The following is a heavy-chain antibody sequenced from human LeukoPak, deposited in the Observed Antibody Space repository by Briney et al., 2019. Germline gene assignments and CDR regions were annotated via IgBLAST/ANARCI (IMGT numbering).Heavy chain of an antibody. CDR1: GFTFSSYE. CDR3: AREGIFLRGYSYGYFDY. D-gene: IGHD5-18*01. J-gene: IGHJ4*02. V-gene: IGHV3-48*03. CDR2: ISSSGSTI. Sequence: GGSLRLSCAASGFTFSSYEMSWVRQAPGKGLEWVSYISSSGSTIYYADSVKGRFTISRDNAKNSLYLQMNSLRAEDTAVYYCAREGIFLRGYSYGYFDYWGQGTLVTVSS.